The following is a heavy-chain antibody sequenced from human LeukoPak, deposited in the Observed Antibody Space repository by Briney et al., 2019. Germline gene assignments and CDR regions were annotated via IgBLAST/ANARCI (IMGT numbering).Heavy chain of an antibody. J-gene: IGHJ4*02. CDR2: IYNSGST. Sequence: SETLSLTCAVSGYSISNTYYWGWIRQPPGKELEWIGSIYNSGSTHYNPSLKSRVTISVDTSKNQFSLKLTSVTAADTAVYYCARNSSGNYFDYWGQGTLVTVS. D-gene: IGHD1-26*01. CDR1: GYSISNTYY. CDR3: ARNSSGNYFDY. V-gene: IGHV4-38-2*01.